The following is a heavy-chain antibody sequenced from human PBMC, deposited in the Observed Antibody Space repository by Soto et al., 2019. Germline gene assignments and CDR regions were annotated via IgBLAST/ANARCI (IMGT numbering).Heavy chain of an antibody. CDR1: GGSFSDYY. CDR2: ILHGGST. CDR3: ARPHYDSNTFCSCFDY. V-gene: IGHV4-34*12. J-gene: IGHJ4*02. Sequence: SETLSLSCDVYGGSFSDYYWSWIHQPPGKGLGWIGEILHGGSTIYRPSLKSRVTISVDTSKKELSLELSSVTAADAAVYYCARPHYDSNTFCSCFDYWGQGILVNVS. D-gene: IGHD3-22*01.